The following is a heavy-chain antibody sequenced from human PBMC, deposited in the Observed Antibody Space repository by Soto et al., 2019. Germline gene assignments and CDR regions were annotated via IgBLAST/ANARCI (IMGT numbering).Heavy chain of an antibody. V-gene: IGHV3-64*01. CDR1: GFTFSSYA. Sequence: EVQLVESGGGLVQPGGSLRLSCAASGFTFSSYAMHWVRQAPGKGLEYVSAISSYGGSTYYANSVKGRFTISRDNSKNTLYLQMGSLRAEDMAVYYCARDPDSSCYYYVDYWGQGTLVTVSS. D-gene: IGHD3-22*01. CDR2: ISSYGGST. J-gene: IGHJ4*02. CDR3: ARDPDSSCYYYVDY.